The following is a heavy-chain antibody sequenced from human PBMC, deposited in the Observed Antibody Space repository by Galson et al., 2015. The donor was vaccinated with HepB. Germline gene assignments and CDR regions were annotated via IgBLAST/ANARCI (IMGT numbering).Heavy chain of an antibody. CDR1: GDSVSSNSAA. CDR2: TYYRSKWYS. CDR3: ARVLGTIYFYGMDV. D-gene: IGHD2-2*01. J-gene: IGHJ6*02. Sequence: CAISGDSVSSNSAAWNWIRRSPSRGLEWLGRTYYRSKWYSDYAVSVRSRITINPDTSKNQFSLQLKSVTPEDTAVYYCARVLGTIYFYGMDVWGQGTTVTVSS. V-gene: IGHV6-1*01.